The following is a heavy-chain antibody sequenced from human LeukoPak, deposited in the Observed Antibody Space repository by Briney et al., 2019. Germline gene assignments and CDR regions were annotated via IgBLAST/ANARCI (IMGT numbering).Heavy chain of an antibody. V-gene: IGHV4-34*01. J-gene: IGHJ6*02. CDR3: ASPGGNYAYGMDV. CDR1: GGSFSGYY. Sequence: SETLSLTCAVYGGSFSGYYWSWIRQPPGKGLEWIGEINHSGSTNYNPSLKSRVTISVDTSKNQFSLKLSSVTAADTAVYYCASPGGNYAYGMDVWGQGTTVTVS. D-gene: IGHD3-16*01. CDR2: INHSGST.